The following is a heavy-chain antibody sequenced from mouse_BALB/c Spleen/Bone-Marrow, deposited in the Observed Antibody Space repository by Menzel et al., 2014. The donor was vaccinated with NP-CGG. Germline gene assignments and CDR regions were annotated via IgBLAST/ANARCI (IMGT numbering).Heavy chain of an antibody. CDR3: ARHAYYDQTEVSFVY. Sequence: VQLKESGGGLVKPGGSLKLSCAASGFTFNSYGMSWVRQTPEKRLEWVATISGGGSYNSYPDRVKGRFTISRDNAKNNLYLQLSSLRSEYTALYYCARHAYYDQTEVSFVYWGQGALVTVSA. CDR2: ISGGGSYN. J-gene: IGHJ3*01. V-gene: IGHV5-9-2*01. CDR1: GFTFNSYG. D-gene: IGHD2-4*01.